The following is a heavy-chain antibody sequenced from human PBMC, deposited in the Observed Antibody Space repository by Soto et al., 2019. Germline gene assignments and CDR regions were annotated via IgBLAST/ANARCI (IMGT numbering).Heavy chain of an antibody. D-gene: IGHD3-16*01. CDR2: ISDYGRI. V-gene: IGHV3-74*01. Sequence: HPGGSLRLSCAASGFTFGNYWMHWVRQAPGKGLVWVSLISDYGRINYADSVKDRFIISRDDAKSELYLQLNDLRAEDTAMYYCASVTFGGVVLAHWGQGTLVTVSS. J-gene: IGHJ4*02. CDR3: ASVTFGGVVLAH. CDR1: GFTFGNYW.